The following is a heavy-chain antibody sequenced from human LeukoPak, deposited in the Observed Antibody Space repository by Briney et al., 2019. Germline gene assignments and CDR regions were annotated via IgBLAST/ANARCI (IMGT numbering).Heavy chain of an antibody. CDR2: ISAYSGNT. CDR3: ARDYGGNSGRAGVGY. Sequence: ASAKVSCKASGYTFTSYGISWVRQAPGQGLEWMGWISAYSGNTNYAQKLQGRVTMTTDTSTSTAYMELRSLRADDTAVYYCARDYGGNSGRAGVGYWGQGTLVTVSS. D-gene: IGHD4-23*01. CDR1: GYTFTSYG. V-gene: IGHV1-18*01. J-gene: IGHJ4*02.